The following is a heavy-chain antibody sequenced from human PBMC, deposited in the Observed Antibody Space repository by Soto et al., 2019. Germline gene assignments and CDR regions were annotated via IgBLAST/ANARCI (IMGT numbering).Heavy chain of an antibody. CDR1: GFTFSTYG. Sequence: QVQLVESGGGVVQPGRSLRLSCAASGFTFSTYGMHWARQAPGKGLEWVAVISYDGGNKYYADSVKGRFTISRDNSKNTLHLQMNSLRAEDTAVYYCAKRYSSGWYYFDYWGQGTLVTVSS. D-gene: IGHD6-19*01. V-gene: IGHV3-30*18. CDR2: ISYDGGNK. CDR3: AKRYSSGWYYFDY. J-gene: IGHJ4*02.